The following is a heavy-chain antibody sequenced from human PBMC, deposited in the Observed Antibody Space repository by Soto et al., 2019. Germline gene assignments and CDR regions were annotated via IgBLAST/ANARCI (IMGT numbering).Heavy chain of an antibody. Sequence: EVQLVESGGGLVEPGGSLRLSCAASGFAFSGSAVDWVRQASGKGLEWVGRIRSKPNNYATSYAASVKGRFTISRDDSKNTAFLQMNSLKTEDTAVYYCDSISRISMVLDHWGQAALDTVSA. CDR1: GFAFSGSA. J-gene: IGHJ4*02. D-gene: IGHD3-10*01. CDR2: IRSKPNNYAT. V-gene: IGHV3-73*01. CDR3: DSISRISMVLDH.